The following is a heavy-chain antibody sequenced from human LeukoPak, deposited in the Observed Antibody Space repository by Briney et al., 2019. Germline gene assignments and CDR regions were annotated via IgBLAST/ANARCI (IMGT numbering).Heavy chain of an antibody. J-gene: IGHJ4*02. CDR3: ARDLAGGSYNAGFGY. CDR1: GYTFSGHA. D-gene: IGHD1-26*01. CDR2: INIGDGDT. V-gene: IGHV1-3*04. Sequence: APVKVSCKASGYTFSGHAMHWVRQAPGQRPEWMGWINIGDGDTRYSQKLQDRVTITRDTSATTVYLDLTSLRSEDTAVYYCARDLAGGSYNAGFGYWGQGTLVTVSS.